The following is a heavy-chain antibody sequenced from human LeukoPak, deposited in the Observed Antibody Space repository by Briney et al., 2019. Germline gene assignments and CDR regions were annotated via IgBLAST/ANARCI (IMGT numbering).Heavy chain of an antibody. CDR2: ISLSGSPI. CDR1: GFTFRNYW. Sequence: PGGSLRLSCAASGFTFRNYWMSWIRQAPGKGLEWISYISLSGSPIYYADSVKGRFTISRDNAKNSLYLQMNSLRAEDTAVYYCARELLNTLPLSYSMDVWGKGATVIVSS. V-gene: IGHV3-11*04. J-gene: IGHJ6*03. D-gene: IGHD2-15*01. CDR3: ARELLNTLPLSYSMDV.